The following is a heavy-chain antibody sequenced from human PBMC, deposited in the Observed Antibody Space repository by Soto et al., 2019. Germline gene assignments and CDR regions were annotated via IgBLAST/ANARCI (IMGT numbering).Heavy chain of an antibody. CDR2: IIPIFGTA. CDR1: GGTFSSYA. Sequence: QVQLVQSGAEVKKPGSSVKVSCKASGGTFSSYAISWVRQAPGQGLEWMGGIIPIFGTANYAQKFQGRVTMTAVNSAGIGYMELTSLTSEDTAIYYCARVGSRDAYNYVLDQWGPGTMVTVSS. CDR3: ARVGSRDAYNYVLDQ. V-gene: IGHV1-69*06. D-gene: IGHD5-18*01. J-gene: IGHJ1*01.